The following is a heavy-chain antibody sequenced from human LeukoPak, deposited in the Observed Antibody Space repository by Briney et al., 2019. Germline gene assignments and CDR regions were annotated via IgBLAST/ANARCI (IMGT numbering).Heavy chain of an antibody. CDR2: INHSGST. D-gene: IGHD3-22*01. J-gene: IGHJ5*02. CDR3: ARGLRLGSSGYYKRYNWFDP. CDR1: GGSFSGYY. Sequence: PSETLSLTCAVYGGSFSGYYWSWIRQPPGKGLEWIGEINHSGSTNYNPSLKSRVTISVDTYKNQFSLKLSSVTAADTAVYYCARGLRLGSSGYYKRYNWFDPWGQGTLVTVSS. V-gene: IGHV4-34*01.